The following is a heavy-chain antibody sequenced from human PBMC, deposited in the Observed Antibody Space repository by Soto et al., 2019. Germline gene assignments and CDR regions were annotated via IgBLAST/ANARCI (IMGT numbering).Heavy chain of an antibody. CDR2: INPSGGST. D-gene: IGHD5-18*01. Sequence: QVQLVQSGAEVKKPGASVKVSCKASGYTFTSYYMHWVRQAPGQGLEWMGIINPSGGSTSYAQKFQGRVTMTRDTSTSTDYMELSSLRSEDTAVYYCARVSPSDTRYGYVGNNWFDPWGQGTLVTVSS. CDR3: ARVSPSDTRYGYVGNNWFDP. CDR1: GYTFTSYY. V-gene: IGHV1-46*03. J-gene: IGHJ5*02.